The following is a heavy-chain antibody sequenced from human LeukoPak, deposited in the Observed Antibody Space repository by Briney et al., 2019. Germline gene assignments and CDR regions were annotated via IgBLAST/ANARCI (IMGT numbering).Heavy chain of an antibody. D-gene: IGHD3-3*01. CDR3: ARLTNNDFWSGYYRTFDY. CDR2: IYYSGST. Sequence: SETLSLTCTVSGGSISSSSYYWGWIRQPPGKGLEWIGSIYYSGSTYYNPSLKSRVTISVDTSKNQFSLKLSSVTAADTAVYYCARLTNNDFWSGYYRTFDYWGQGTLVTVSS. J-gene: IGHJ4*02. V-gene: IGHV4-39*01. CDR1: GGSISSSSYY.